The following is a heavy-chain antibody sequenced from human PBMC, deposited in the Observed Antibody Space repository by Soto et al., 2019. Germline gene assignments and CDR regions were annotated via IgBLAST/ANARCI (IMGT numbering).Heavy chain of an antibody. CDR3: ARDLDYYDSSGPRGVDGMDV. CDR1: GGSISSGGYY. CDR2: IYYSGST. J-gene: IGHJ6*02. V-gene: IGHV4-31*03. Sequence: SETLSLTCTVSGGSISSGGYYWSWIRQHPGKGLEWIGYIYYSGSTYYNPSLKSRVTISVDTSKNQFSLKLSSVTAADTAVYYCARDLDYYDSSGPRGVDGMDVWGQGTTVTVSS. D-gene: IGHD3-22*01.